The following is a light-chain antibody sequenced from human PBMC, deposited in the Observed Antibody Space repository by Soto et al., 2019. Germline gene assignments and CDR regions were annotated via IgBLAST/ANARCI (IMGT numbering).Light chain of an antibody. CDR2: LGS. J-gene: IGKJ1*01. Sequence: DIVMTQSPLSLPVILGEPASISCRSSQSLLNSNGYNYLDWYLQKPGQSPQLLIFLGSSRASGVPDRFNGSGSGTDFTLTISRVEAEEVGFYYCMQALQAPLTFGQGTRVEIK. CDR1: QSLLNSNGYNY. CDR3: MQALQAPLT. V-gene: IGKV2-28*01.